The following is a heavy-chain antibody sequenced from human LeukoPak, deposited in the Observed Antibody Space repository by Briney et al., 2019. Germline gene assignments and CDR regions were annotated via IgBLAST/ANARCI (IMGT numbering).Heavy chain of an antibody. J-gene: IGHJ4*02. Sequence: GGSLRLSCAASGFTFSSYWMNWARQAPGKGLEWVAVISYDGSNKYYADSVKGRFTISRGNSKNTLYLQMNSLRAEDTAVYYCAKAENDYWGQGTLVTVSS. V-gene: IGHV3-30*18. CDR3: AKAENDY. D-gene: IGHD1-14*01. CDR2: ISYDGSNK. CDR1: GFTFSSYW.